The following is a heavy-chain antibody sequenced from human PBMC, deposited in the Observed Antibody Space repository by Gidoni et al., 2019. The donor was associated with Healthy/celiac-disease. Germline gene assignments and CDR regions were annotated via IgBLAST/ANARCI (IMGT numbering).Heavy chain of an antibody. CDR1: GFTFSSYA. V-gene: IGHV3-23*01. Sequence: EVQLLASGGGLVQPGGSLRLSFAATGFTFSSYAMSWVRSAPWNGLEWVSAMGGSGGSTYYADPMKGRFTITRDKSKNTLHLQMNSLRAEDTAVYYYAKAKYYYGSRAIDPWGQGTLVTVSS. CDR2: MGGSGGST. CDR3: AKAKYYYGSRAIDP. J-gene: IGHJ5*02. D-gene: IGHD3-10*01.